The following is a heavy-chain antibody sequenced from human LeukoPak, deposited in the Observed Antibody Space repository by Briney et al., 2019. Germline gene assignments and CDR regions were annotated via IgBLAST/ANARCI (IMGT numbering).Heavy chain of an antibody. Sequence: SETLSLTCTVSGGSISSSSYYWGWIRQPPGTGLEWIGSIYYSGSTYYNPSLKSRVTISVDTSKNQFSLKLSSVTAADTAVYYCARHLYYGSGSYYYYYMDVWGKGTTVTVS. V-gene: IGHV4-39*01. CDR2: IYYSGST. D-gene: IGHD3-10*01. CDR1: GGSISSSSYY. J-gene: IGHJ6*03. CDR3: ARHLYYGSGSYYYYYMDV.